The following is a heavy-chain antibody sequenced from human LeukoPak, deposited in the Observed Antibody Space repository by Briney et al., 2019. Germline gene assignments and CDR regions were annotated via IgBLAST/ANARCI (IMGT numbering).Heavy chain of an antibody. J-gene: IGHJ5*02. D-gene: IGHD6-19*01. CDR1: GGSISSYY. V-gene: IGHV4-59*01. CDR2: IYYSGST. CDR3: ARHGYSSGSLAWFDP. Sequence: SETLSLTCTVAGGSISSYYWSWIRQPPGKGLEWIGYIYYSGSTNYNPSLKSRVTISVDTPKNQFSLKLSSVTAADTAVYYCARHGYSSGSLAWFDPWGQGTQVTVSS.